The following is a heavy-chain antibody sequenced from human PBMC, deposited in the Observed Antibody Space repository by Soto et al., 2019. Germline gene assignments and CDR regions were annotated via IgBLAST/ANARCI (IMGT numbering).Heavy chain of an antibody. D-gene: IGHD1-26*01. CDR1: GASLSSYY. Sequence: XATLSLTFNVSGASLSSYYWSWIRQPPGKGLEWIGRIYATGDTDYNPSLKSRISMSVDMSKKQFSLTLRSVTAADTAIYYCVRDGRKNLRARFEPWGRGILVTVSS. CDR3: VRDGRKNLRARFEP. J-gene: IGHJ5*02. V-gene: IGHV4-4*07. CDR2: IYATGDT.